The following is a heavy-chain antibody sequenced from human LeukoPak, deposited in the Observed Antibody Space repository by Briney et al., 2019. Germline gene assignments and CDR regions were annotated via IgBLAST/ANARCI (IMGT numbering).Heavy chain of an antibody. Sequence: GGSLRLSCAASGLTFSSYAMSWVRQAPGKGLEWVSGISGSGISTLYADSVQGRFIISRDNSNNTLSLEMNNLRAEDTAVYYCAKDRLKGIAAAGTGWFDSWGQGALVTVSS. D-gene: IGHD6-13*01. CDR2: ISGSGIST. CDR3: AKDRLKGIAAAGTGWFDS. CDR1: GLTFSSYA. J-gene: IGHJ5*01. V-gene: IGHV3-23*01.